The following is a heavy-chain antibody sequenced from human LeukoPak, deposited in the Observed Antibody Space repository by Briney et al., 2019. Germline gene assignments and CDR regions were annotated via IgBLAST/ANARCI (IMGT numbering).Heavy chain of an antibody. J-gene: IGHJ4*02. CDR3: ARLRGYDFWSGFEY. CDR2: LNWNGGST. Sequence: RSGGSLRLSCAASGFTFSSYSMSWVRQAPGKGLEWVSGLNWNGGSTGYADSVKGRFTISRDNAKNSLYLQMNGLRAEDTALYYCARLRGYDFWSGFEYWGQGTLVTVSS. D-gene: IGHD3-3*01. CDR1: GFTFSSYS. V-gene: IGHV3-20*04.